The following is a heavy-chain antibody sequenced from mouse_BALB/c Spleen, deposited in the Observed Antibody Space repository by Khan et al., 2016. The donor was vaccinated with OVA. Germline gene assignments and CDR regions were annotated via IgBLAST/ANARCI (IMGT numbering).Heavy chain of an antibody. V-gene: IGHV1-9*01. J-gene: IGHJ3*01. CDR2: ILPGSGNT. CDR1: GYTFSTYW. Sequence: QVQLQQSGAELMKPGASVKISCKATGYTFSTYWIEWVKQRPGHGLEWIGEILPGSGNTKYNEKFKGKATFSADTSSNTAYMQLSSLTSEDSAVYCCARWDFGSSPWFAYWGQGTLGTVSA. CDR3: ARWDFGSSPWFAY. D-gene: IGHD1-1*01.